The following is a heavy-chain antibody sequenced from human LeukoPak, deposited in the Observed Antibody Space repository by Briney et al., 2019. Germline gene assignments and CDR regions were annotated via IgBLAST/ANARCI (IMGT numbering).Heavy chain of an antibody. Sequence: GASVKVSCKTSGYTFTSYAMNWVRQAPGQGLEWMGWISTNTGNPTYAQGFTGRFVFSLDTSVSTAYLQISSLRSEDTAVYYCVVPAAIDYWGQGTLVTVSS. V-gene: IGHV7-4-1*02. CDR3: VVPAAIDY. D-gene: IGHD2-2*02. CDR1: GYTFTSYA. CDR2: ISTNTGNP. J-gene: IGHJ4*02.